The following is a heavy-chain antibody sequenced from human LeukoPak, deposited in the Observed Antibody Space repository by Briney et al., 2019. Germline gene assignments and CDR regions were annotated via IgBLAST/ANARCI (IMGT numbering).Heavy chain of an antibody. CDR1: GFXISNYW. J-gene: IGHJ5*02. V-gene: IGHV3-7*05. D-gene: IGHD3-22*01. Sequence: GGSLRLSCAASGFXISNYWITWVRQAPGKGLEWVAHIKQDGIDEYCVHFVKGRFTISRENANNSLFLQVNSLRAEDKAVYYCARKLYYYNSGGSVGHAGWFAPWGQGTLVTVSS. CDR3: ARKLYYYNSGGSVGHAGWFAP. CDR2: IKQDGIDE.